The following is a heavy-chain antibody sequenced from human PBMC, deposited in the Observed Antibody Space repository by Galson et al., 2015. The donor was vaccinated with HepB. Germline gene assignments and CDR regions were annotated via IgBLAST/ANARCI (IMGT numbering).Heavy chain of an antibody. CDR2: ISYDGSNK. CDR1: GFTFSSYA. Sequence: SLRLSCAASGFTFSSYAMHWVRQAPGKGLEWVVVISYDGSNKYYADSVKGRFTISRDNSKNTLYLQMNSLRAEDTAVYYCARVGGWDAGSYYFDYWGQGTLVTVSS. V-gene: IGHV3-30-3*01. CDR3: ARVGGWDAGSYYFDY. D-gene: IGHD1-26*01. J-gene: IGHJ4*02.